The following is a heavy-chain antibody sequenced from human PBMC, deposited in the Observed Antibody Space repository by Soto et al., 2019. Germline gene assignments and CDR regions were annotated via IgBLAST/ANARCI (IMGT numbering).Heavy chain of an antibody. CDR3: GKIMPNYFSSTSCYLGDANMDV. Sequence: GGSLRLSCAASGFTFDDYAMHWVRQAPGKGLEWVSGISWNSGSIGYADSVKGRFTISRDDAKNSLYLQMNSLRAEDTALYYCGKIMPNYFSSTSCYLGDANMDVWGKGTTVTVSS. CDR1: GFTFDDYA. V-gene: IGHV3-9*01. D-gene: IGHD2-2*01. J-gene: IGHJ6*03. CDR2: ISWNSGSI.